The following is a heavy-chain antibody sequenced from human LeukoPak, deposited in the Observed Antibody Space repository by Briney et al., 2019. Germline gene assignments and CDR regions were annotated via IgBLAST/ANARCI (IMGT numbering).Heavy chain of an antibody. CDR3: ARDLEKIGHAFDI. CDR2: IYYSGST. CDR1: GGSISSGDYY. J-gene: IGHJ3*02. D-gene: IGHD2-21*01. V-gene: IGHV4-30-4*08. Sequence: PSETLSLTCTVSGGSISSGDYYWSWIRQPPGKGLEWIGYIYYSGSTYYNPSLKSRVTISVDTSKNQFSLKLSPVTAADTAVYYCARDLEKIGHAFDIWGQGTMVTVSS.